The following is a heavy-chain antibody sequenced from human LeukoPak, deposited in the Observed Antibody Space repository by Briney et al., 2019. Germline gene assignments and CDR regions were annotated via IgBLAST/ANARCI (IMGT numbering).Heavy chain of an antibody. V-gene: IGHV4-34*01. Sequence: SETLSLTCAVYGGSFSGYYWSWIRQPPGKGLEWIGEINHSGSTNYNPSLKSRVTISVDTSKNQFSLKLSSVTDADTAVYYCARGGYSYGNDYWGQGTLVTVSS. J-gene: IGHJ4*02. CDR3: ARGGYSYGNDY. CDR1: GGSFSGYY. CDR2: INHSGST. D-gene: IGHD5-18*01.